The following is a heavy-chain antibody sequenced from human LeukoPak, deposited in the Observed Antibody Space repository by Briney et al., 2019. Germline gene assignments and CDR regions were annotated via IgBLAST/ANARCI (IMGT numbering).Heavy chain of an antibody. CDR3: ARHVSGESAFDI. J-gene: IGHJ3*02. Sequence: GGSLKISCKGSGCSFTSYWIGWVRQMPGKGLEWMGIIYPGDSHTRSSPSFQGQVTISADKSISTAYLQWSSLKASDTAMYYCARHVSGESAFDIWGQGTMVTVSS. D-gene: IGHD4-17*01. CDR1: GCSFTSYW. V-gene: IGHV5-51*01. CDR2: IYPGDSHT.